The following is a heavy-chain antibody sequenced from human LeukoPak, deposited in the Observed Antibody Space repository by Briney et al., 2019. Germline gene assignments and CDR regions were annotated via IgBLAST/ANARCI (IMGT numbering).Heavy chain of an antibody. D-gene: IGHD6-19*01. V-gene: IGHV3-23*01. CDR1: GFTFSSYA. Sequence: QAGGSLRLSCAASGFTFSSYAMSWVRQAPGKGLEWVSAISGSGGSTYYADSVKGWFTISRDNSKNTLYLQMSSLRAEDTALYYCATQERYSSGWSHYFDYWGQGTLVTVSS. J-gene: IGHJ4*02. CDR2: ISGSGGST. CDR3: ATQERYSSGWSHYFDY.